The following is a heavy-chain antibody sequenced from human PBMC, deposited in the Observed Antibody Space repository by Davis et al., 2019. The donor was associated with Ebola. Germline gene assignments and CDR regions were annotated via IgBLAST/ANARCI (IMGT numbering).Heavy chain of an antibody. Sequence: GESLKISCAASGFTFSDYYMTWIRQAPGKGLEWVSYISSGGTILYYADSVTGRFTISRDNTKNSLYLQMNSLRAEDTAVYFCARAPVEMSTTSLGSLDYYGMDVWGQGTTVTV. CDR2: ISSGGTIL. CDR1: GFTFSDYY. D-gene: IGHD5-24*01. J-gene: IGHJ6*02. V-gene: IGHV3-11*01. CDR3: ARAPVEMSTTSLGSLDYYGMDV.